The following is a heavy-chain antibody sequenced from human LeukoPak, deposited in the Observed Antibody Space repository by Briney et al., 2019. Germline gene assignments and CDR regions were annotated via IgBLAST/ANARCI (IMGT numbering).Heavy chain of an antibody. CDR2: ISAYNGNT. J-gene: IGHJ4*02. V-gene: IGHV1-18*01. Sequence: ASVKVSCKASGYTFTSYGISWVRQAPGQGLEWMGWISAYNGNTNYAQKLQGRVTMTTDTSTSTAYMELRSLRSEDTAVYYCARVQDIAAAGIEEVDYWGQGTLVTVSS. CDR3: ARVQDIAAAGIEEVDY. D-gene: IGHD6-13*01. CDR1: GYTFTSYG.